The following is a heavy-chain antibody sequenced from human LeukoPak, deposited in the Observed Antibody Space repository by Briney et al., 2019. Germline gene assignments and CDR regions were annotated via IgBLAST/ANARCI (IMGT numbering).Heavy chain of an antibody. V-gene: IGHV3-23*01. CDR3: AKEGGGQWLVPPLDFQH. J-gene: IGHJ1*01. Sequence: PGGSLRLSCAVSGFTFSDYYMIWIRQAPGKGLEWVSAISGSGGSTYYADSVKGRFTISRDNSKNTLYLQMNSLRAEDTAVYYCAKEGGGQWLVPPLDFQHWGQGTLVTVSS. CDR2: ISGSGGST. D-gene: IGHD6-19*01. CDR1: GFTFSDYY.